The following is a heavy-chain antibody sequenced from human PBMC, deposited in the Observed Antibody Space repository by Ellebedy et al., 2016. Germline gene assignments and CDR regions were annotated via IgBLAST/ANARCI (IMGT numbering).Heavy chain of an antibody. CDR1: GGTFSSYA. V-gene: IGHV1-69*13. J-gene: IGHJ6*03. Sequence: SVKVSXKASGGTFSSYAISWVRQAPGQGLEWMGGIIPIFGTANYAQKFQGRVTITADESTSTAYMELSSLRSEDTAVYYCARGPLALWELRPYYYYMDVWGKGTTVTVSS. CDR2: IIPIFGTA. CDR3: ARGPLALWELRPYYYYMDV. D-gene: IGHD1-26*01.